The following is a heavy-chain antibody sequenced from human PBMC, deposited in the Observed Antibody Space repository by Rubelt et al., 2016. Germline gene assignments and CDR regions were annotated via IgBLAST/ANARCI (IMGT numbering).Heavy chain of an antibody. D-gene: IGHD6-6*01. Sequence: QITLKESGPTLVKPTQTLTLTCTFSGFSLSTSGVGVGWIRQPPGKALEWLALIYWADDKRYSPSLKSRFTITKDTSKNQVVLTMTNMDPVDTATYYCARILRYSSSSPRKGYYYYYGMDVWGQGTTVTVSS. V-gene: IGHV2-5*02. J-gene: IGHJ6*02. CDR2: IYWADDK. CDR3: ARILRYSSSSPRKGYYYYYGMDV. CDR1: GFSLSTSGVG.